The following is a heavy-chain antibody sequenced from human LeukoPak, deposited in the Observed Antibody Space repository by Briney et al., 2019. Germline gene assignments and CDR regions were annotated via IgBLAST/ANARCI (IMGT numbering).Heavy chain of an antibody. CDR2: FGTAGDT. J-gene: IGHJ3*02. CDR1: GFTFSSYD. Sequence: PGGSLRLSCAASGFTFSSYDMHWVRQATGKGLEWVSAFGTAGDTYYPGSVKGRFTISRENAKNSLYLQMNSLRAGDTAVYYCARSTGYGDYELNAFDIWGQGTMVTVSS. D-gene: IGHD4-17*01. V-gene: IGHV3-13*04. CDR3: ARSTGYGDYELNAFDI.